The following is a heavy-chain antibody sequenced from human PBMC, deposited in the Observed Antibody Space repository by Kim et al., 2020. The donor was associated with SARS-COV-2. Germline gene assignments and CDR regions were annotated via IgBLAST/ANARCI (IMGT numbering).Heavy chain of an antibody. D-gene: IGHD4-17*01. CDR3: SKDRRPYGDYVDY. CDR1: GFTFNVCG. V-gene: IGHV3-23*01. Sequence: GGSLRLSCAASGFTFNVCGMSWVRQAPGKGLEWVSSISGSGGRTYYADSVKGRFTISRDNSKKTLYLQMYSLRAEDTAVYYCSKDRRPYGDYVDYWGQGALVTVSS. CDR2: ISGSGGRT. J-gene: IGHJ4*02.